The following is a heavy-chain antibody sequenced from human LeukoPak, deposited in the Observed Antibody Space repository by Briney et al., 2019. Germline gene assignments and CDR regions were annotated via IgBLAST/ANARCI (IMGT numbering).Heavy chain of an antibody. CDR3: SGSYYRYYYYYMDV. V-gene: IGHV3-73*01. CDR1: GFTFSGSS. J-gene: IGHJ6*03. D-gene: IGHD3-10*01. CDR2: IRSKANSYAT. Sequence: GGSLRLSCAASGFTFSGSSMQWVRQASGEGLEWVGRIRSKANSYATAYAASVKGRFTISRDDSKNTAYLQMNSLKTEDTAVYYCSGSYYRYYYYYMDVWGKGTTVTVSS.